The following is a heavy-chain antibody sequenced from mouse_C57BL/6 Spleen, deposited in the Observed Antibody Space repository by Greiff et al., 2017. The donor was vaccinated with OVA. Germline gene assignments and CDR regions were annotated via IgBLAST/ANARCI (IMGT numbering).Heavy chain of an antibody. CDR1: GFTFSDYG. CDR3: ASPLYGSYAMDY. V-gene: IGHV5-17*01. Sequence: EVQLKESGGGLVKPGGSLKLSCAASGFTFSDYGMHWVRQAPEKGLEWVAYISSGSSTIYYADTVKGRFTISRDNAKNTLFLQMTSLRSEDTAMYYCASPLYGSYAMDYWGQGTSVTVSS. D-gene: IGHD1-1*01. J-gene: IGHJ4*01. CDR2: ISSGSSTI.